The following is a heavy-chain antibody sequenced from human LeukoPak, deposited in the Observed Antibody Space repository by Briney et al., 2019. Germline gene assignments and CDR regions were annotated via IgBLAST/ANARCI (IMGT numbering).Heavy chain of an antibody. CDR1: GFTFSSYS. J-gene: IGHJ4*02. V-gene: IGHV3-48*01. CDR2: ISSSSSTI. D-gene: IGHD4-17*01. CDR3: ARDLTTPFDY. Sequence: GGSLRLFCAASGFTFSSYSMNWVRQAPGKGLEWVSYISSSSSTIYYADSVKGRFTISRDNAKNSLYLQMNSLRAEDTAVYYCARDLTTPFDYWGQGTLVTVSS.